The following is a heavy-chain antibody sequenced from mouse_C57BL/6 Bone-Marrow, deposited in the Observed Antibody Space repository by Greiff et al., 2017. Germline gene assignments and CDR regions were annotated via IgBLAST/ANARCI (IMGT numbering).Heavy chain of an antibody. D-gene: IGHD1-1*01. CDR3: AGDYYGSSHYFDY. V-gene: IGHV1-19*01. J-gene: IGHJ2*01. Sequence: EVQLQQSGPVLVKPGASVKMSCKASGYTFTDYYMNWVKQSHGKSLEWIGVINPYNGGTSYNQKFKGKATLTVDKSSSTAYMELNSLTSEDSAVYYCAGDYYGSSHYFDYWGQGTTLTVSS. CDR1: GYTFTDYY. CDR2: INPYNGGT.